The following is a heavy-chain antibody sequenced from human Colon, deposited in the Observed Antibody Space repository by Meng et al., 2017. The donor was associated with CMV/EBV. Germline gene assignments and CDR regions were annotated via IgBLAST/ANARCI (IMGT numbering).Heavy chain of an antibody. Sequence: SGPTLVKPTQTLTLTCTLSEFSLGTSPSKVGVGWIRQPPGKALEWLALIYWNGEKHYSPSLESRLIITKDTSKNQVVLTMTNMDPVDTATYYCAATLPPAFLAIFYFNYWGQGALVTAPQ. D-gene: IGHD2-2*01. CDR3: AATLPPAFLAIFYFNY. CDR1: EFSLGTSPSKVG. J-gene: IGHJ4*02. V-gene: IGHV2-5*01. CDR2: IYWNGEK.